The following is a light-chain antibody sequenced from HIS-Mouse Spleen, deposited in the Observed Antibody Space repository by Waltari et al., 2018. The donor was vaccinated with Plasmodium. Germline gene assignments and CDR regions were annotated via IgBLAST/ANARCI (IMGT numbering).Light chain of an antibody. CDR2: EGS. V-gene: IGLV2-23*01. CDR3: CSYAGSSTYV. CDR1: RSDVGSYNL. J-gene: IGLJ1*01. Sequence: QSALTQPAPVSGSPGQSITISRTGTRSDVGSYNLVSWYQQHPGKAPKLMIYEGSKRPSGVSNRFSGSKSGNTASLTISGLQAEDEADYYCCSYAGSSTYVFGTGTKVTVL.